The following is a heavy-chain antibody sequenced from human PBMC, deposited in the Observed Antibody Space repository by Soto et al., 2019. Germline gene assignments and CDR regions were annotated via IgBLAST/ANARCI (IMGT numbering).Heavy chain of an antibody. CDR1: GGSISSYY. D-gene: IGHD3-9*01. V-gene: IGHV4-59*01. CDR2: IYYSGST. Sequence: PSETLSLTCTVSGGSISSYYWSWIRQPPGKGLEWIGYIYYSGSTNYNPSLKSRVTISVDTSKSQFSLKLSSVTAADTAVYYCAREGSNYDILTGYYNGGFDPWGQGTLVTVSS. CDR3: AREGSNYDILTGYYNGGFDP. J-gene: IGHJ5*02.